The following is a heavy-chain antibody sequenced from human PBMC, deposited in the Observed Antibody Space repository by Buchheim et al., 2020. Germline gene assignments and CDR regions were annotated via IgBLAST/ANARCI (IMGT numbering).Heavy chain of an antibody. Sequence: QVQLQESGPGLVKPSGTLSLTCAVSGGSISSSNWWTWVRQPPGKGLEWIGEIYHNGNTNYNPSLQSRVTVSVDKSKSQFSPKLSSVTAADTAVYYCARLSGDSVVTYFYYGMDVWGQGTT. CDR2: IYHNGNT. V-gene: IGHV4-4*02. J-gene: IGHJ6*02. CDR1: GGSISSSNW. D-gene: IGHD2-15*01. CDR3: ARLSGDSVVTYFYYGMDV.